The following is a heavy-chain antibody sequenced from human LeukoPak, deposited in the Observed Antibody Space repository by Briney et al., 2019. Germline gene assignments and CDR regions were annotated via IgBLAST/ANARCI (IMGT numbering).Heavy chain of an antibody. D-gene: IGHD1-7*01. CDR3: ARDSGTTGEVKFDP. Sequence: PSETLSLTCTVSGASISSYYWSWIRQPAGKGLGWIGRIYVSGSTTYNPSLESRVTMSLDTSKNQISLKVSSVTAADTAVYYCARDSGTTGEVKFDPRGQGTLVTVSS. J-gene: IGHJ5*02. CDR2: IYVSGST. CDR1: GASISSYY. V-gene: IGHV4-4*07.